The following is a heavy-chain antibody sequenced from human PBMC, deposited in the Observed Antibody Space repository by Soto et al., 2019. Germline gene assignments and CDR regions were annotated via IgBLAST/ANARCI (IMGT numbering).Heavy chain of an antibody. J-gene: IGHJ4*02. CDR2: IYYSGST. Sequence: QVQLQESGPGLVKPSQTLSLTCTVSGGSISSGDYYWSWIRQPPGKGLEWIGYIYYSGSTYYNPSPKSRVTISEDTSKNSSSLKLSSVTAADTAVNYCARGIIAARLEDNWGQGTLVTVSS. D-gene: IGHD6-6*01. CDR3: ARGIIAARLEDN. CDR1: GGSISSGDYY. V-gene: IGHV4-30-4*01.